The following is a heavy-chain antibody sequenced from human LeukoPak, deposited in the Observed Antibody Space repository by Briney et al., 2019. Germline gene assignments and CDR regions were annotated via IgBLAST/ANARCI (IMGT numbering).Heavy chain of an antibody. Sequence: ASVKVSCKVSGYTLTELSMHWVRQAPGKGLEWMGGFDPEDGETIYAQKFQGRVTITRDTSASTAYMELSSLRSEDTAVYYCAKYYYGMDVWGQGTTVTVSS. CDR3: AKYYYGMDV. CDR2: FDPEDGET. V-gene: IGHV1-24*01. J-gene: IGHJ6*02. CDR1: GYTLTELS.